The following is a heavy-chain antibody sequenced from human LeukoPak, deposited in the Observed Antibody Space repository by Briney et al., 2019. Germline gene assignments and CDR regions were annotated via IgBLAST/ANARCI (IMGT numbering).Heavy chain of an antibody. CDR1: GLTFSSYA. Sequence: GGSLRLSCAASGLTFSSYAMSWVRQAPGKGLEWVSHISSSSSSSSSSSSPTYYADSVKGRFTISRDDAKNSLYLQMNSLRAEDTALYYCVRDWSYAFDIWGQGTMVSVSS. CDR3: VRDWSYAFDI. V-gene: IGHV3-48*01. D-gene: IGHD1-26*01. J-gene: IGHJ3*02. CDR2: ISSSSSSSSSSSSPT.